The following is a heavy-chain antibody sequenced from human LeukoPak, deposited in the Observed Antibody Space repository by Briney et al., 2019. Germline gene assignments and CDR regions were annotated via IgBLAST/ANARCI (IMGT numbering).Heavy chain of an antibody. CDR2: ISGSGAST. CDR3: AKDNFGIVGATDVLDY. Sequence: GGSLRLSCAASGFTFSSYAMSWVRQAPGKGLEWVSSISGSGASTYYADSVRGRFTISRDNSKNALYLQMNSLRAEDTAIYYCAKDNFGIVGATDVLDYWGQGTLVTVSS. J-gene: IGHJ4*02. CDR1: GFTFSSYA. V-gene: IGHV3-23*01. D-gene: IGHD1-26*01.